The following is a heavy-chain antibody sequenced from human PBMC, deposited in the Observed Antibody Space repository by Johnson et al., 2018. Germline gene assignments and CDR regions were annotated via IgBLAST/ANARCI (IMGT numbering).Heavy chain of an antibody. CDR3: ARDQMVWGMDV. CDR2: ISYDGSNK. CDR1: GFTFSSYA. D-gene: IGHD2-8*01. J-gene: IGHJ6*02. Sequence: QVQLVQSGGGVVQPGRSLRLSCAASGFTFSSYAMHWVRQAPGKGLEWVAVISYDGSNKYYADSVKGRFTISRDNSKNTLYLQMNSLRAEDTAVYYCARDQMVWGMDVWGQVTTVTVSS. V-gene: IGHV3-30-3*01.